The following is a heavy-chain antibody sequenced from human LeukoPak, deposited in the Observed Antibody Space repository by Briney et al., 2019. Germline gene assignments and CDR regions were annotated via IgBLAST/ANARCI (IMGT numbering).Heavy chain of an antibody. J-gene: IGHJ4*02. D-gene: IGHD2-21*02. CDR1: GYSVTTYW. CDR2: IYPGDSDT. CDR3: ARTYCGGDCYYTYFDY. Sequence: GESLKISCKGSGYSVTTYWIGWVRQMPGKGLEWMGIIYPGDSDTRYSPSFQGQVTISADKSISTAYLQWSSLNASDTAMYYCARTYCGGDCYYTYFDYWGQGTLVTVSS. V-gene: IGHV5-51*01.